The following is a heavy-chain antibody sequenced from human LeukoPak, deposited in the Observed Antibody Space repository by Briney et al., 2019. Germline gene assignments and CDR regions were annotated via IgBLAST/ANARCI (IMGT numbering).Heavy chain of an antibody. CDR1: GFNVRSNY. D-gene: IGHD3-16*01. CDR3: ARDRPLGGVLDFDY. CDR2: IYNDGSS. V-gene: IGHV3-66*01. J-gene: IGHJ4*02. Sequence: PGGSLRLSCAASGFNVRSNYMSWVRQAPGKGLGWVSVIYNDGSSYYADSVKGRFTISRDNSKNTLYLKMNSLRVEDTAVYYCARDRPLGGVLDFDYWGQGTLVTVSS.